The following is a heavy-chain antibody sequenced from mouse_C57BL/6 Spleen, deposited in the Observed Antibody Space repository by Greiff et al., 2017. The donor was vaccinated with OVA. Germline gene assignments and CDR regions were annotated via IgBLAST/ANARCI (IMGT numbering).Heavy chain of an antibody. CDR1: GYTFTDYE. D-gene: IGHD1-1*01. CDR3: TRSSYYCSSYPHWFAY. CDR2: IDPETGGP. J-gene: IGHJ3*01. V-gene: IGHV1-15*01. Sequence: QVQLQQSGAELVRPGASVTLSCKASGYTFTDYEMHWVKQTPVHGLEWIGAIDPETGGPAYNQKFKGKAILTADKSSSTAYMELRSLASEDSAVYYCTRSSYYCSSYPHWFAYWGQGTLVTVSA.